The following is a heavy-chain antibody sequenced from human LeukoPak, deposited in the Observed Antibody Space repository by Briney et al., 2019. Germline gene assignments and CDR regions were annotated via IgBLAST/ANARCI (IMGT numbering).Heavy chain of an antibody. Sequence: ASVKVSCKASGYTFTGYCMHWVRQAPGQGLEWMGWINPNSGGTKYAQKFQGRVTMTRDTSISTAYMELTRLSSDDTAVYYCARVRDYPSWGQGTLVTVSS. CDR2: INPNSGGT. CDR1: GYTFTGYC. CDR3: ARVRDYPS. D-gene: IGHD5-24*01. J-gene: IGHJ5*02. V-gene: IGHV1-2*02.